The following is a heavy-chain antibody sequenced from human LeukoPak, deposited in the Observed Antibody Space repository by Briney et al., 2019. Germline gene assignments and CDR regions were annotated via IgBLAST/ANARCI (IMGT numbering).Heavy chain of an antibody. V-gene: IGHV3-30*03. CDR2: ISYDGSNK. CDR3: ARDGGGYYYDSSGYYGLDY. D-gene: IGHD3-22*01. J-gene: IGHJ4*02. Sequence: PGGSLRLSCAASGFTFSSYGMHWVRQAPGKGLEWVAVISYDGSNKYYADSVKGRFTISRDNSKNTLYLQMNSLRAEDTAVYYCARDGGGYYYDSSGYYGLDYWGQGTLVTVSS. CDR1: GFTFSSYG.